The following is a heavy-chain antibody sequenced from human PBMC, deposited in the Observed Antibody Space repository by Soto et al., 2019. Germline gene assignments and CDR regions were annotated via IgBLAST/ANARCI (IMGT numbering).Heavy chain of an antibody. Sequence: LRLSCATSGFTFNTYPMTWVRPAPGKGLEWVSSISSTAGRTSSYADSVKGRFAISRDFSDNTVYMQMNNLRVDDTAVYFCAKGVLSFHYGMEVWGQGTRVTVSS. CDR2: ISSTAGRTS. J-gene: IGHJ6*02. D-gene: IGHD3-10*01. CDR3: AKGVLSFHYGMEV. CDR1: GFTFNTYP. V-gene: IGHV3-23*01.